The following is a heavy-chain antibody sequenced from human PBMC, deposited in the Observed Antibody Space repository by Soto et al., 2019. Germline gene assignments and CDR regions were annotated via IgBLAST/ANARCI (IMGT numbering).Heavy chain of an antibody. CDR3: ARDGERGYSYGNNWFDP. D-gene: IGHD5-18*01. J-gene: IGHJ5*02. Sequence: PGGSLRLSCAASGFTFSSYSMNWVRQAPGKGLEWVSSISSSSSYIYYADSVKGRFTISRDNAKDSLYLQMNSLRAEDTAVYYCARDGERGYSYGNNWFDPWGQGTLVTVSS. V-gene: IGHV3-21*01. CDR1: GFTFSSYS. CDR2: ISSSSSYI.